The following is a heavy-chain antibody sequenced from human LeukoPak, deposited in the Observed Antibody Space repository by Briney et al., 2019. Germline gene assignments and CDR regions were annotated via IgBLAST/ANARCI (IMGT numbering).Heavy chain of an antibody. Sequence: PGGSLRLSCAASGFTVSSNYMSWVRQAPGKGLEWVSIIYSSGNTYYADSVKGRFTISRGNSKNTVFLQMNSLRAEDTAVYYCAASSWYVPFDYWGQGTLVTVSS. CDR3: AASSWYVPFDY. D-gene: IGHD6-13*01. V-gene: IGHV3-53*01. CDR2: IYSSGNT. CDR1: GFTVSSNY. J-gene: IGHJ4*02.